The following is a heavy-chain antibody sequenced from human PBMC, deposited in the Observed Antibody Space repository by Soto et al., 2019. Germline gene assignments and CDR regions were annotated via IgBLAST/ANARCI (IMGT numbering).Heavy chain of an antibody. CDR3: ARGYYYDSSGYYWYYYYGMDV. V-gene: IGHV1-69*13. CDR2: IIPIFGTA. D-gene: IGHD3-22*01. CDR1: GGTFSSYA. J-gene: IGHJ6*02. Sequence: SVKVSCKASGGTFSSYAISWVRQAPGQGLEWMGGIIPIFGTANYAQKFQGRVTITADESTSTAYMELSSLRSEDTAVYYCARGYYYDSSGYYWYYYYGMDVWGQGTTVTVSS.